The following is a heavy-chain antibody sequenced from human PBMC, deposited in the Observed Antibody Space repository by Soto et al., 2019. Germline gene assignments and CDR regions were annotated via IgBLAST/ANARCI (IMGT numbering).Heavy chain of an antibody. CDR3: ARHSLMGYITGPALSWFDP. J-gene: IGHJ5*02. D-gene: IGHD1-20*01. Sequence: PSETLSLTCTVSGGSISSSSYYWGWIRQPPGKGLEWIGNIYYSGSTYYNPSLKSRVTIDVDTSKNQSSLKLSSVTAADTAVYYCARHSLMGYITGPALSWFDPWGQGTLVTVSS. CDR1: GGSISSSSYY. CDR2: IYYSGST. V-gene: IGHV4-39*01.